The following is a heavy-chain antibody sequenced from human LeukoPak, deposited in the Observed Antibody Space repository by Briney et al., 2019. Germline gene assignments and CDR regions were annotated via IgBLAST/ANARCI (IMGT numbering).Heavy chain of an antibody. Sequence: KPSGTLSLTCAVSGGSISSSNWWSWVRQPPGKGLEWIGEIYHSGSTNYNPSLKSRVTISVDKSKNQFSLKLSSVTAADTAVYYCARDSHIIMIEGGVVAFDIWGQGTMATVSS. D-gene: IGHD3-16*01. CDR3: ARDSHIIMIEGGVVAFDI. V-gene: IGHV4-4*02. CDR1: GGSISSSNW. J-gene: IGHJ3*02. CDR2: IYHSGST.